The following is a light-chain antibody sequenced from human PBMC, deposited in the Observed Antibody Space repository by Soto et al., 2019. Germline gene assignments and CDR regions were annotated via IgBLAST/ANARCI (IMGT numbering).Light chain of an antibody. V-gene: IGKV1-9*01. CDR1: PAIASF. CDR2: GAS. Sequence: IQLTQSPSSLSASVGDRVTITCRASPAIASFLAWYQQKPGTAPKLLIYGASTLQSGVPSRFSGSRSGTTFTLTINSVQPEDFGIYYCQQSHSSPRTFGQGTTV. CDR3: QQSHSSPRT. J-gene: IGKJ1*01.